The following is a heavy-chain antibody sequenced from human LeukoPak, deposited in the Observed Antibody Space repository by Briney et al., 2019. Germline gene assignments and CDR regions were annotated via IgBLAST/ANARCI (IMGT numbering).Heavy chain of an antibody. CDR2: IYQSGST. J-gene: IGHJ4*02. D-gene: IGHD6-13*01. CDR1: GGSISSGGYY. CDR3: AKRVAAAGIFDY. Sequence: KTSQTLSLTCTVSGGSISSGGYYWSWIRQPPGKGLEWIGYIYQSGSTYYTPSLESRVTISVDRSKNQFSLRLSSVTAADTAVYYCAKRVAAAGIFDYWGQGTLVTVSS. V-gene: IGHV4-30-2*01.